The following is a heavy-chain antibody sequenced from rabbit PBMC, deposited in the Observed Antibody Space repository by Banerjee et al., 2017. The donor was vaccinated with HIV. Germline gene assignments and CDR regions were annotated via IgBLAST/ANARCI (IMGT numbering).Heavy chain of an antibody. V-gene: IGHV1S45*01. CDR3: VRDGYVGSSFYATYYLNL. D-gene: IGHD8-1*01. J-gene: IGHJ4*01. CDR2: IYVGSGGST. Sequence: QEQLEESGGDLVKPEGSLTLTCTASGFSFSGMYYMCWVRQAPGKGLEWIACIYVGSGGSTYYASWAKGRFTISKTSSTTVTLQMTSLTAADTATYFCVRDGYVGSSFYATYYLNLWGQGTLVTVS. CDR1: GFSFSGMYY.